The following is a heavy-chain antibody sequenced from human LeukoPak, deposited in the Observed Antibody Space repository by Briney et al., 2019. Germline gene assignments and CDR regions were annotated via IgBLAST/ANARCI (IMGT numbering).Heavy chain of an antibody. J-gene: IGHJ5*02. CDR3: AIGVVDSLNWFDP. Sequence: ASVKVSCKASGYTFTGYFLHWVRQAPGQGLEWMGWINPKSGGTNYAQAFQGRVTMTRDTSISTAYMELSRLTSDDTAVYYCAIGVVDSLNWFDPWGQGTLVTVSS. CDR2: INPKSGGT. CDR1: GYTFTGYF. V-gene: IGHV1-2*02. D-gene: IGHD3/OR15-3a*01.